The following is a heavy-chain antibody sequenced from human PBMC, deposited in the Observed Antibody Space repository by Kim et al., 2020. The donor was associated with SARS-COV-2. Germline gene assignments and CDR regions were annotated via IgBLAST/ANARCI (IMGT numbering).Heavy chain of an antibody. CDR2: T. D-gene: IGHD6-13*01. J-gene: IGHJ4*02. CDR3: AKGSEKGSSDY. Sequence: TSYADSVQGRFTISRDNSKNTLYLQMNSLRAEDTAIYYCAKGSEKGSSDYWGQGTLVTVSS. V-gene: IGHV3-23*01.